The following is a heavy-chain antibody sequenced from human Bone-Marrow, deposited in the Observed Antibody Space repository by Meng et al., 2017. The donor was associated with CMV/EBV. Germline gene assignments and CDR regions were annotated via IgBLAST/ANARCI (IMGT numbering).Heavy chain of an antibody. CDR3: ARYSYGYRLTYFDY. V-gene: IGHV3-20*01. D-gene: IGHD5-18*01. J-gene: IGHJ4*02. CDR2: INWNGGST. CDR1: GFTFDDYG. Sequence: GESLKISCAASGFTFDDYGMSWVRQAPGKGLEWVSGINWNGGSTGYADSVKGRFTIPRDNAKKSLYLQMNSLRAEDTALYHWARYSYGYRLTYFDYWGQGTLVTVSS.